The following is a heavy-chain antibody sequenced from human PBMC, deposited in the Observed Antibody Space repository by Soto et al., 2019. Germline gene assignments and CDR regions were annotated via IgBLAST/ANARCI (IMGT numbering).Heavy chain of an antibody. CDR1: GFKFDDYT. Sequence: EVQLVESGGGLVQPGRSLRLSCAASGFKFDDYTMHWVRQTPGKGLEWVSSISWSGNDMDYRDSVKGRFTISRDNSKNSLYLQMNSLRVEDTDVYYWIKGLNIDYNSAWFYFDYGGQRTVVTDSS. D-gene: IGHD6-19*01. V-gene: IGHV3-9*01. J-gene: IGHJ4*02. CDR3: IKGLNIDYNSAWFYFDY. CDR2: ISWSGNDM.